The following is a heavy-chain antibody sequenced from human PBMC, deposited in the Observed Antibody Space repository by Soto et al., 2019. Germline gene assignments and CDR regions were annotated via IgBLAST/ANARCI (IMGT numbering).Heavy chain of an antibody. CDR2: TNYSGST. J-gene: IGHJ4*02. Sequence: QLQLQESGPGLVKPSQTLSLACTVSGGSFSSGGYYWSWIRQLPGKGLEWIGYTNYSGSTYYNPYLKSRFTISLDTSKNQFSLKLSSVTAADTAVYYCARATSFSGHHGYWGQGTLVTVSS. CDR1: GGSFSSGGYY. CDR3: ARATSFSGHHGY. D-gene: IGHD2-8*02. V-gene: IGHV4-31*03.